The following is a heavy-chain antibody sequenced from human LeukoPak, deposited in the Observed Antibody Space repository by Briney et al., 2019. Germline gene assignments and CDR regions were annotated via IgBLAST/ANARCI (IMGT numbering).Heavy chain of an antibody. CDR3: ARVVREAHDSGSYYRPPHYFDY. Sequence: GGTLRLSCAASGFTFSSYGMSWVRQAPGKGLEWVSSISSSSSYIYYADSVKGRFTISRDNAKNSLYLQMNSLRAEDTAVYYCARVVREAHDSGSYYRPPHYFDYWGQGTLVTVSS. D-gene: IGHD3-10*01. V-gene: IGHV3-21*01. CDR2: ISSSSSYI. J-gene: IGHJ4*02. CDR1: GFTFSSYG.